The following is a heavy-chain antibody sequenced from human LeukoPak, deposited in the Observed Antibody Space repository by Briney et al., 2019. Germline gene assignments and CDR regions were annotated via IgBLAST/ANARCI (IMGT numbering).Heavy chain of an antibody. Sequence: KSSETLSLTCTVSGYSISSGYYWGWIRQPPGKGLEWIGSIYYSGSTYYNPSLKSRVTISVDTSKNQFSLKLSSVTAADTAVYYCAKDGGPRPLDAFDIWGQGTRVTVSS. CDR1: GYSISSGYY. CDR3: AKDGGPRPLDAFDI. J-gene: IGHJ3*02. V-gene: IGHV4-38-2*02. CDR2: IYYSGST. D-gene: IGHD3-16*01.